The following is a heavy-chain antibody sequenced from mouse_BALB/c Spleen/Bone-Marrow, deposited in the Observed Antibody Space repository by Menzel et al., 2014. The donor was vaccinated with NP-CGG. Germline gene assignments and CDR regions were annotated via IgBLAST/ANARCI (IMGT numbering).Heavy chain of an antibody. J-gene: IGHJ3*01. D-gene: IGHD1-2*01. CDR1: GFDFSRYW. CDR3: EKNYYYGYVAY. V-gene: IGHV4-1*02. CDR2: INPDSNTI. Sequence: EVKLQESGGGLVQPGGSLKLSCAASGFDFSRYWMTWVRQAPGKGLEWIGEINPDSNTINYTPSLKDKFIISRDNAKNTLYLQMSKVRSEDTALYYCEKNYYYGYVAYWGQGTLVTVSA.